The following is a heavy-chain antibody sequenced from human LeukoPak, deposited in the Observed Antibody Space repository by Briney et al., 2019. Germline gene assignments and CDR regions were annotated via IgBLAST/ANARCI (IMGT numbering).Heavy chain of an antibody. Sequence: SETLSLTCTVSGGSISSYYWSWIRQPAGKGLEWIGRIYTSGSTNYNPSLKSRVTMSVDTSKNQFSLKLSSVTAADTAVYYCARVDSSSWYDYYYYYMDVWGKGTTVTVSS. D-gene: IGHD6-13*01. CDR1: GGSISSYY. J-gene: IGHJ6*03. V-gene: IGHV4-4*07. CDR2: IYTSGST. CDR3: ARVDSSSWYDYYYYYMDV.